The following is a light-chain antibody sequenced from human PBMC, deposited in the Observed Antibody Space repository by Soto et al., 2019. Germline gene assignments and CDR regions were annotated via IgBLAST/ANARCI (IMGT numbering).Light chain of an antibody. V-gene: IGKV1-39*01. Sequence: DIQMTQSPSSLSASVGHIVTITCRATQSISSSLNWYQQKPGKAPKLLIYVASSLQSGVPPRFGGSGSGTEFTLTISSLQPEDSATYYCQQTYRTPWTFGQGTKVDIK. CDR2: VAS. CDR1: QSISSS. CDR3: QQTYRTPWT. J-gene: IGKJ1*01.